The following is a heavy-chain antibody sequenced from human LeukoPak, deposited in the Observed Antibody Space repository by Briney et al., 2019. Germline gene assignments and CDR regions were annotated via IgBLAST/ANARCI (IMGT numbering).Heavy chain of an antibody. Sequence: SETLSLTCTVSGGSISSGGYYWSWIRQPPGKGLEWIGYIYHSGSTYYNPSLKSRVTISVDRSKNQFSLKLSSVTAADTAVYYCARDSCKGVAGSWGQGTLVTVSS. CDR2: IYHSGST. CDR3: ARDSCKGVAGS. V-gene: IGHV4-30-2*01. D-gene: IGHD2-8*01. J-gene: IGHJ5*02. CDR1: GGSISSGGYY.